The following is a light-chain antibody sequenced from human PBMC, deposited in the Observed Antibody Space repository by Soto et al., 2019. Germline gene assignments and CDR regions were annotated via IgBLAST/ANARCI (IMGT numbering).Light chain of an antibody. Sequence: EIVLTQSPGTLSLSPGERSTLSCRASQSVSNSFLAWCQQQDGQTPRLLIIGAAARATGIADRFSGSGCGGDFTLTTSRLEHEDFVVYYCQQHGNSSQTFGQGTRVEIK. J-gene: IGKJ1*01. CDR1: QSVSNSF. CDR3: QQHGNSSQT. V-gene: IGKV3-20*01. CDR2: GAA.